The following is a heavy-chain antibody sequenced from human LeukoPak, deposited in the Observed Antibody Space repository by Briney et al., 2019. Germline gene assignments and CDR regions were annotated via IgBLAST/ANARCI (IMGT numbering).Heavy chain of an antibody. Sequence: PAGSLRLSCAASGFTFSRFAMTWARQAPGRGLEWVSAISDSGGDTYYVDSVKGRFTIPRDNSKNLLYLQMNSLRAEDTALYYCAKGRPRDYRSRQGFSDDWFDPWGRGTLVSVSS. J-gene: IGHJ5*02. CDR2: ISDSGGDT. CDR3: AKGRPRDYRSRQGFSDDWFDP. D-gene: IGHD2-15*01. CDR1: GFTFSRFA. V-gene: IGHV3-23*01.